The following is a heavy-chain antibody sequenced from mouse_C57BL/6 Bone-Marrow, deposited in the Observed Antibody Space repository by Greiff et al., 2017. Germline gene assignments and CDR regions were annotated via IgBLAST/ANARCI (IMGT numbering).Heavy chain of an antibody. D-gene: IGHD1-1*01. CDR1: GFNIKDYY. CDR2: IVPEDGET. CDR3: ARIPPYNYGSSYWYFDV. V-gene: IGHV14-2*01. J-gene: IGHJ1*03. Sequence: EVQLQQSGAELVKPGASVKLSCTASGFNIKDYYMHWVKQRTEQGLEWIGRIVPEDGETKYAPKFPGKATITADTSSNTAYLQLSSLTSEDTAVYYCARIPPYNYGSSYWYFDVWGTGTTVTVSS.